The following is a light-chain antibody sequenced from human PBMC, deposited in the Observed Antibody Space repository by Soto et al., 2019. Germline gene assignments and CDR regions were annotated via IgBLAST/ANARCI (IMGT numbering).Light chain of an antibody. CDR3: QQYDT. Sequence: IVLTQSPGTLSLSPGERATLSCRASQSVSSSDLAWYQQKPGQAPRLLIYSASSRATGIPDRFSGSGSGTDFTLTISRLGPEDFAVYYCQQYDTFGQGTKLEIK. J-gene: IGKJ2*01. CDR1: QSVSSSD. V-gene: IGKV3-20*01. CDR2: SAS.